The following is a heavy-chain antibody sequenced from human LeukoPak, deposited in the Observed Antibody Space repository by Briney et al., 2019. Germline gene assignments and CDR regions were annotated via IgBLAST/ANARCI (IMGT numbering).Heavy chain of an antibody. D-gene: IGHD4-17*01. CDR1: GGSISSYY. V-gene: IGHV4-59*08. J-gene: IGHJ2*01. Sequence: PSETLSLTCTVSGGSISSYYWSWIRQPPGKGLEWIGYIYYSGSTNYNPSLKSRVTISIDTSKNQFSLKLTSVTAADTAVYYCARLYGDLNWYFDLWGRGTLVTVSS. CDR2: IYYSGST. CDR3: ARLYGDLNWYFDL.